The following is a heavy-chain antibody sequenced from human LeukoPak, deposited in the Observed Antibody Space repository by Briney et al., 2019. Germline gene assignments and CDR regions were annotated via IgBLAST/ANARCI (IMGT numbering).Heavy chain of an antibody. CDR2: INHSGST. D-gene: IGHD2-15*01. V-gene: IGHV4-34*01. CDR3: AREGWHARFDP. J-gene: IGHJ5*02. CDR1: GGSFNGYY. Sequence: KASETLSLTCAVYGGSFNGYYWSWIRQPPGKGLEWIGEINHSGSTNYNPSLKSRVTISVDTSKNQFSLKLSSVTAADTAVYYCAREGWHARFDPWGQGTLVAVSS.